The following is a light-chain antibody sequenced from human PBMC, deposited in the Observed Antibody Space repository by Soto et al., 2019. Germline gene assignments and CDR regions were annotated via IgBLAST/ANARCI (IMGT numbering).Light chain of an antibody. V-gene: IGKV1-39*01. Sequence: DIQITQSPSSLSASGGDRVTITSRASQSSSSYLNWYQQKPGKAPKILIYAASSLQSGVPSRCSGSGSGTDFTLTISSLQPEDCATYYCQQSYSTPITFGGGTKVEIK. CDR2: AAS. CDR3: QQSYSTPIT. CDR1: QSSSSY. J-gene: IGKJ4*01.